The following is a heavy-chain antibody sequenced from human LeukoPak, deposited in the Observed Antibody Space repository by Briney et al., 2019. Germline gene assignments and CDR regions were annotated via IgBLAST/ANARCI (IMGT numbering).Heavy chain of an antibody. J-gene: IGHJ4*02. CDR2: IYYSGST. Sequence: SETLSLTCTVSGSSISSISYYWGWIRQPPGKGLEWIGSIYYSGSTYYNPSLKSRVTISVDTSKNQFSLKLSSVTAADTAVYYCARVDGDGYNIPDYWGQGTLVTVSS. V-gene: IGHV4-39*01. D-gene: IGHD5-24*01. CDR3: ARVDGDGYNIPDY. CDR1: GSSISSISYY.